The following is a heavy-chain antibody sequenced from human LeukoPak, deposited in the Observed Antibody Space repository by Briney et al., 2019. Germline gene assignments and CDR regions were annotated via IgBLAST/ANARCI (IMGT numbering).Heavy chain of an antibody. J-gene: IGHJ6*02. Sequence: GGSLRLSCAASGFTFSSYAMHWVRQAPGKGLEWVAVISYDGSNKYYADSVKGRFTISRDNSKNTLYLQMNSLRAEDTAVYYCPRGYTILGGVIKADYYYGMDVWGQGTTVTVS. CDR1: GFTFSSYA. V-gene: IGHV3-30-3*01. CDR3: PRGYTILGGVIKADYYYGMDV. D-gene: IGHD3-3*01. CDR2: ISYDGSNK.